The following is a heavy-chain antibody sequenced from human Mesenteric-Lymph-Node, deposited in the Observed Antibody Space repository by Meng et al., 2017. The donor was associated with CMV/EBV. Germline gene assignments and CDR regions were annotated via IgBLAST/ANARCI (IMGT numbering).Heavy chain of an antibody. Sequence: LSLTCAVYGGSFSAYYWTWIRQPPGKGLEWIGYIYYSGTTYYNPSLKSRVTISVDTSKDQFSLKLSSVTAADTAVYYCTRELRLGEAPWGQGTLVTVSS. J-gene: IGHJ4*02. V-gene: IGHV4-30-4*08. CDR3: TRELRLGEAP. CDR1: GGSFSAYY. CDR2: IYYSGTT. D-gene: IGHD3-16*01.